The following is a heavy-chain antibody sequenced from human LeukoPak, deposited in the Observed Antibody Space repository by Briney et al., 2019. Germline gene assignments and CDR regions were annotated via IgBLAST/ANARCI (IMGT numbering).Heavy chain of an antibody. CDR3: AKDRGYSPCPYT. V-gene: IGHV3-30*02. CDR2: IRYDGSDK. Sequence: GGSLRLSCAASGFTFSSYGMHWFRQAPGKGLEWVAFIRYDGSDKYYADSVKGPFTISRDNSKNTLYLQMNSLRAEDTAVYYCAKDRGYSPCPYTWGQGTLVTVSS. CDR1: GFTFSSYG. D-gene: IGHD5-18*01. J-gene: IGHJ5*02.